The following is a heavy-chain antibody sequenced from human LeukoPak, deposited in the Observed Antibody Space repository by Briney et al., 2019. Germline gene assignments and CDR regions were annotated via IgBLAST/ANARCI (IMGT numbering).Heavy chain of an antibody. CDR2: LSGSGGGT. Sequence: GGSLRLSCAVSGITLSNYGMSWVRQAPGKGLEWVAGLSGSGGGTNYADSVQGRFTISRDNPKNTLYLQMNSLRAEDTAVYFCAKRGVVIRVFLVGFHKEAYYFDSWGQEALVTVSS. CDR1: GITLSNYG. J-gene: IGHJ4*02. D-gene: IGHD3-10*01. V-gene: IGHV3-23*01. CDR3: AKRGVVIRVFLVGFHKEAYYFDS.